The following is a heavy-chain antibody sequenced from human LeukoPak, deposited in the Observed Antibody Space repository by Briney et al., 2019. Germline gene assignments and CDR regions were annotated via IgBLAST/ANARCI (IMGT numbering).Heavy chain of an antibody. D-gene: IGHD1-26*01. J-gene: IGHJ4*02. Sequence: PGGSLRLSCAASGFTFSSYEMNWVRQAPGKGLEWVSYISSSGSTIYYADSVKGRFTISRDNAKNSLYLQMNSLRAEDTAVYYCASRRWAWELPPFDYWGQGTLVTVPS. CDR3: ASRRWAWELPPFDY. V-gene: IGHV3-48*03. CDR1: GFTFSSYE. CDR2: ISSSGSTI.